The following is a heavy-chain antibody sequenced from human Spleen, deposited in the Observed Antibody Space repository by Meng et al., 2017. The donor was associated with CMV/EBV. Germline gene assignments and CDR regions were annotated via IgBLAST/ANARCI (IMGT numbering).Heavy chain of an antibody. CDR3: AKDLKVPAATYYYYGMDV. Sequence: GESLKISCAASAFTFSSYAMHWVRRAPGKGLVWVASISSDGINEYYTDSVKGRFTISRDNSKNTLYLQMNSLRAEDTAVYYCAKDLKVPAATYYYYGMDVWGQGTTVTVSS. CDR1: AFTFSSYA. D-gene: IGHD2-2*01. J-gene: IGHJ6*02. V-gene: IGHV3-30-3*01. CDR2: ISSDGINE.